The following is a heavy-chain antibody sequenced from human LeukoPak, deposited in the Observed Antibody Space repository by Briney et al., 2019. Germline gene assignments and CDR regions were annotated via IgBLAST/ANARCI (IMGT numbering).Heavy chain of an antibody. V-gene: IGHV4-61*02. Sequence: KPSETLSLTCTVSGGSISSGSYYWSWIRQPAGKGLVWIGRIYTSGSTNYNPSLKSRVTISVDTSKNQFSLKLSSVTAADTAVYYCARAPILNWFDPWGQGTLVAVSS. CDR3: ARAPILNWFDP. CDR2: IYTSGST. CDR1: GGSISSGSYY. J-gene: IGHJ5*02.